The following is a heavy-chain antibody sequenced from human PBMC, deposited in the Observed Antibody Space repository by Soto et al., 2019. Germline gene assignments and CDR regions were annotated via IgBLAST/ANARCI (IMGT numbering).Heavy chain of an antibody. CDR3: ARDKRPYDFWSGYYTNYYGMDV. Sequence: ASVKVSCKASGYTFTGYYMHWVRQAPGQGLEWMGWINPNSGGTNYAQKFQGRVTMTRDTSISTAYMELSRLRSDDTAVYYCARDKRPYDFWSGYYTNYYGMDVWGQGTTVTVSS. CDR2: INPNSGGT. J-gene: IGHJ6*02. D-gene: IGHD3-3*01. CDR1: GYTFTGYY. V-gene: IGHV1-2*02.